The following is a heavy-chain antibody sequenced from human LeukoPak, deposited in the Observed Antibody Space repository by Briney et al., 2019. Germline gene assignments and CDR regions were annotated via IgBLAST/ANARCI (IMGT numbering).Heavy chain of an antibody. Sequence: SETLSLTCTVSGGSISGRSYYWVWIRQPPGKGLEWLGSFYYGGSTYYNPSLKSRVTISVDTSKNQFSLKLSSVTAADTAVYYCARDCLDDFWSGYSSYYYYYYMDVWGKGTTVTVSS. CDR3: ARDCLDDFWSGYSSYYYYYYMDV. J-gene: IGHJ6*03. CDR1: GGSISGRSYY. D-gene: IGHD3-3*01. CDR2: FYYGGST. V-gene: IGHV4-39*02.